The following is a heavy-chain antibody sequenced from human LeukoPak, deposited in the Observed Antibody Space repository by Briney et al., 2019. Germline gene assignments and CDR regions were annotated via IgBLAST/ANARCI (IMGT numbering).Heavy chain of an antibody. Sequence: GGSLRPSCAASGFTFSNAWMSWVRQAPGKGLEWIGRIKSNTDGGTTDYAAPVKGRFTISRDDSKNTLYLQINSLKTEDTAVYYCTTGMSSHWGQGTLVTASS. CDR1: GFTFSNAW. J-gene: IGHJ4*02. D-gene: IGHD5/OR15-5a*01. V-gene: IGHV3-15*01. CDR3: TTGMSSH. CDR2: IKSNTDGGTT.